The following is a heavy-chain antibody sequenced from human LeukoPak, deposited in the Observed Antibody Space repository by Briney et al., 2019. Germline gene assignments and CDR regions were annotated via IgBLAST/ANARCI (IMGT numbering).Heavy chain of an antibody. CDR1: GGSISSSSYY. CDR3: ARHQFRGVYYYMDV. Sequence: SETLSLTCTVSGGSISSSSYYWGWIRQPPGKGLEWIGEINHSGSTSYNPSLKSRVTISVDTSKNQFSLKLSSVTAADTAVYYCARHQFRGVYYYMDVWGKGTTVTISS. D-gene: IGHD3-10*01. CDR2: INHSGST. J-gene: IGHJ6*03. V-gene: IGHV4-39*01.